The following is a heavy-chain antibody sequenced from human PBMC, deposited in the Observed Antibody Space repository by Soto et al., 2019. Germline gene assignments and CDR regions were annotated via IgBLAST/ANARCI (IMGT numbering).Heavy chain of an antibody. J-gene: IGHJ4*02. V-gene: IGHV1-69*01. CDR3: ARGGYYYDSSGYPGFDY. D-gene: IGHD3-22*01. Sequence: QVQLVQSGAEVKKPGSSVKVSCKASGGTFSSYAISWVRQAPGQGLEWMGGIIPIFGTANYAQKFQGRVTITADESTSTAYMELSSLRSEDTAVYYCARGGYYYDSSGYPGFDYWGQGTLVTDSS. CDR2: IIPIFGTA. CDR1: GGTFSSYA.